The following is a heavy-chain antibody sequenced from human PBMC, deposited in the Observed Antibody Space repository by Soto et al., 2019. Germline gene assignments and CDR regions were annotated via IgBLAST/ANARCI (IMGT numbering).Heavy chain of an antibody. D-gene: IGHD4-17*01. CDR2: IWYDGSNK. CDR3: ARDLDLHGDYTQFDY. Sequence: HPGGSLRLSCAASGFTFSSYGMHWVRQAPGKGLEWVAVIWYDGSNKYYADSVKGRFTFSRDNSKNTLYLQMNSLRAEDTAMYYCARDLDLHGDYTQFDYWGQGT. J-gene: IGHJ4*02. CDR1: GFTFSSYG. V-gene: IGHV3-33*01.